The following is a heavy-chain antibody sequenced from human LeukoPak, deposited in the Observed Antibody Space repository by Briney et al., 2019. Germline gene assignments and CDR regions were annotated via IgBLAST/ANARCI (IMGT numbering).Heavy chain of an antibody. CDR2: IIPILSIA. CDR1: GGIFSSYA. CDR3: ARDLPPFYFDY. V-gene: IGHV1-69*04. J-gene: IGHJ4*02. Sequence: SVKVSSKASGGIFSSYAISWGREAPGQGGEWMGRIIPILSIANYAQKFQGRVTITADKSTSTAYMDLSSLSSEDTAVYYCARDLPPFYFDYWGQGTLVTVSS.